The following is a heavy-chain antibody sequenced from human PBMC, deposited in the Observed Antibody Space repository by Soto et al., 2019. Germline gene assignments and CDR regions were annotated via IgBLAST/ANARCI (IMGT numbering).Heavy chain of an antibody. V-gene: IGHV4-39*01. Sequence: SETLSLTCTVSGGSISSSSYYWGWIRQPPGKGLEWIGNIYYSGSTYYNPSLKSRVTISVDTHKNLFTLKLSSATAADTAVYYCARLNGGYDYAFDIWGQGTMVTVSS. CDR1: GGSISSSSYY. CDR2: IYYSGST. J-gene: IGHJ3*02. D-gene: IGHD5-12*01. CDR3: ARLNGGYDYAFDI.